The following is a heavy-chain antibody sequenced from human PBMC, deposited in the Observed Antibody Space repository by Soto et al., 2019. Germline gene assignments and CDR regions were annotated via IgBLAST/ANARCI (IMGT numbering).Heavy chain of an antibody. V-gene: IGHV4-59*01. J-gene: IGHJ6*02. D-gene: IGHD5-12*01. CDR3: ARWLETYYYYYGMDV. CDR2: IYYSGST. Sequence: SETLSLTCTVSGGSISSYYWSWIRQPPGKGLEWIGYIYYSGSTNYNPSLKSRVTISVDTSKNQFSLKLSSVTAADTAVYYCARWLETYYYYYGMDVWGQGTTVTVSS. CDR1: GGSISSYY.